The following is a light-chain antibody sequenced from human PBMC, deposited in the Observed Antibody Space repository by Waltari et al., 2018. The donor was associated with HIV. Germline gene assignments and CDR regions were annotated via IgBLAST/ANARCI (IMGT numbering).Light chain of an antibody. CDR2: GAS. J-gene: IGKJ1*01. Sequence: EIVLTQSPGTLSLSPGERATLSCRARQSVSSSYLAWYQQKPGQAPRLLISGASSRATGIPDRFSGSGSGTDFTLTISRLEPEDFAVYYCQQYGSSPWTFGQGTKVEIK. CDR1: QSVSSSY. V-gene: IGKV3-20*01. CDR3: QQYGSSPWT.